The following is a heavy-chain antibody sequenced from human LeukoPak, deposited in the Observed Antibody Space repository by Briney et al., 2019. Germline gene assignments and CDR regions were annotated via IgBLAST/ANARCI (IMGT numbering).Heavy chain of an antibody. Sequence: GASVKVSCKASGYTLTSYDINWVRQATGQGLEWMGWMNPNSGNTGYAQKFQGRVTMTRNTSISTAYMELSSLRSEDTAVYYCARPVTSSCYSLDYWGQGTLVTVSS. V-gene: IGHV1-8*01. CDR3: ARPVTSSCYSLDY. CDR2: MNPNSGNT. J-gene: IGHJ4*02. CDR1: GYTLTSYD. D-gene: IGHD2-15*01.